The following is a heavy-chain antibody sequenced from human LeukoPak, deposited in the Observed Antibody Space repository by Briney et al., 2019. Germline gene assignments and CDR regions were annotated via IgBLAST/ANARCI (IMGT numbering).Heavy chain of an antibody. CDR2: IYYSGST. D-gene: IGHD3-10*01. CDR1: GGSISSYY. Sequence: PSETLSLTCTVSGGSISSYYWSWIRQPPGKGLEWIGYIYYSGSTNYNPSLKSRVTISVDTPKNQFSLKLSSVTAADTAVYYCARTAGSGSYYPLDYWGQGTLVTVSS. J-gene: IGHJ4*02. V-gene: IGHV4-59*01. CDR3: ARTAGSGSYYPLDY.